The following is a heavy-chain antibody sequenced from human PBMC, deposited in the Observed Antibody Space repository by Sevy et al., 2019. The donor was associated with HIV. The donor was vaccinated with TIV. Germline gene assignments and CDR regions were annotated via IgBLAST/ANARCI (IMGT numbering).Heavy chain of an antibody. V-gene: IGHV3-23*01. CDR2: IYGSGGAT. D-gene: IGHD3-22*01. CDR1: GFTFTSYA. J-gene: IGHJ3*02. Sequence: GGSLRLSCKPSGFTFTSYAMSWVRQAPGKGLEWVSIIYGSGGATYYADSVKGRFTISRDNSKNTLYLQMNSLRIEDTAVYYCAGGRYDSSGSFDAFDIWGQGTMVTVSS. CDR3: AGGRYDSSGSFDAFDI.